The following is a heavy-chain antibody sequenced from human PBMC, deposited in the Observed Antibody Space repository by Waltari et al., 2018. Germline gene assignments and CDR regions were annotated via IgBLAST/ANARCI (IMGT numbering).Heavy chain of an antibody. CDR3: ARGRRVRGAYNWFDP. Sequence: QVQLQQWGAGLLKPSETLSLTCAVYGGSFSGYYWSWIRQPPGKGLGWIGEINHSGSTNYNPSLKSRVTISVDTSKNQFSLKLSSVTAADTAVYYCARGRRVRGAYNWFDPWGQGTLVTVSS. D-gene: IGHD3-10*01. J-gene: IGHJ5*02. CDR1: GGSFSGYY. V-gene: IGHV4-34*01. CDR2: INHSGST.